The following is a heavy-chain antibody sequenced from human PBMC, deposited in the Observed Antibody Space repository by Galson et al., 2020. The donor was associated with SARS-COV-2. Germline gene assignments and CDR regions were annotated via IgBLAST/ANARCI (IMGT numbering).Heavy chain of an antibody. J-gene: IGHJ5*02. CDR2: IYSSGST. D-gene: IGHD2-8*01. CDR3: ARDREMTILTVFDP. V-gene: IGHV4-61*09. Sequence: TLSLTCTVPGASISRGGYYWSWIRQPAGKGLEWIGHIYSSGSTNYNPSLKSRVTISVDTSRNQFSLRLSSLTAADTAVYYCARDREMTILTVFDPWGQGTLVTVSS. CDR1: GASISRGGYY.